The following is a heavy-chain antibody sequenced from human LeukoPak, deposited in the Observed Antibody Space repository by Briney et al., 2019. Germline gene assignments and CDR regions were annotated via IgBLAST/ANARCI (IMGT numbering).Heavy chain of an antibody. CDR2: MNPHSGNT. D-gene: IGHD3-22*01. CDR3: ARGFRSDSSGRKFDG. V-gene: IGHV1-8*01. Sequence: ASVKGSCKASGYTFTTYDIHWVQQATGQGLEWMGWMNPHSGNTGYAQNFQGRVTMTRNTSIGTAYMELSSLRSEDTAVYYCARGFRSDSSGRKFDGWGQGTLVTVSS. CDR1: GYTFTTYD. J-gene: IGHJ4*02.